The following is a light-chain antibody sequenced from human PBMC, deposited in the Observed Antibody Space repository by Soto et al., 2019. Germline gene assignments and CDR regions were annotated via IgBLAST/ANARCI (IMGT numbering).Light chain of an antibody. Sequence: EIVLTQSPGTLSLSPGAAATLSCRASQGVSSSYLAWYQHKPGQAPRLLIYGASSRASGIPDRFSGSGSGTDFTLTINRLEPEDFAVYYCQPDGASVTFGPGTKVDLK. V-gene: IGKV3-20*01. CDR2: GAS. CDR1: QGVSSSY. CDR3: QPDGASVT. J-gene: IGKJ3*01.